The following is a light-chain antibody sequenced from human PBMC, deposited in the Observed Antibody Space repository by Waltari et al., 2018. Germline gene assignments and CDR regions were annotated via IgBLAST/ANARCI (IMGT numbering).Light chain of an antibody. CDR1: SSDVGRFNY. J-gene: IGLJ2*01. V-gene: IGLV2-14*01. Sequence: QSALTQPASVSGSPGQSITVSCTGTSSDVGRFNYVSWYQQHPGKAPKLIIYEVTKRPSGVSYRFSASKSGNTASLTISGLQAEDEADYYCSYTSSSTVVFGGGTKLTVL. CDR2: EVT. CDR3: SYTSSSTVV.